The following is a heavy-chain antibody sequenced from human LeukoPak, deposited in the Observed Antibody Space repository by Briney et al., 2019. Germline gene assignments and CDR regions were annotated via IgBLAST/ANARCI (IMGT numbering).Heavy chain of an antibody. V-gene: IGHV3-48*04. CDR2: ISSSGSTI. J-gene: IGHJ6*02. Sequence: PGGSLRLSCAASGFTFSNCGMTWVRQAPGKGLEWVSYISSSGSTIYYADSVKGRFTISRDNAKNSLYLQMNSLRAEDTAVYYCARGVTNGMDVWGQGTTVTVSS. CDR1: GFTFSNCG. D-gene: IGHD1-1*01. CDR3: ARGVTNGMDV.